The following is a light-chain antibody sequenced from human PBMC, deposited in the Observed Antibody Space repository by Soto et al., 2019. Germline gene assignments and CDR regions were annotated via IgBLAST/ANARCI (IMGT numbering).Light chain of an antibody. J-gene: IGLJ3*02. CDR2: EVF. Sequence: QSVLTQPPSASGSLGQSVTISCTGTGSDVGGYDYVSWYQHHPGRAPKLLIYEVFRRPSGVSDRFSGSRSGNTASLTVSGLQADDEADYYCSSYAGSTNLVFGGGTKLTVL. V-gene: IGLV2-8*01. CDR1: GSDVGGYDY. CDR3: SSYAGSTNLV.